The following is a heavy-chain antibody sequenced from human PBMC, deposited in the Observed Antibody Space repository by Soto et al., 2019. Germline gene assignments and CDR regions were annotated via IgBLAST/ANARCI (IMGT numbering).Heavy chain of an antibody. D-gene: IGHD3-22*01. Sequence: TRGSLRLSCAASGFTFSSYAMSWVRQAPGKGLEWVSAISGSGGSTYYADSVKGRFTISRDNSKNTLYLQMNSLRAEDTAVYYCAKVELRRYYYDSSGPGWGYWGQGTLVTVSS. CDR3: AKVELRRYYYDSSGPGWGY. CDR2: ISGSGGST. V-gene: IGHV3-23*01. CDR1: GFTFSSYA. J-gene: IGHJ4*02.